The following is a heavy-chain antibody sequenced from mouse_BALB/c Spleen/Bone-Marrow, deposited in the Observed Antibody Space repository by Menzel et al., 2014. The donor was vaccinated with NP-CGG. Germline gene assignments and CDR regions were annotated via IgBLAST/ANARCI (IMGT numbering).Heavy chain of an antibody. CDR2: IWTGGGT. CDR3: VRGYGNFAWFAY. D-gene: IGHD2-10*02. J-gene: IGHJ3*01. Sequence: QVQLKESGPGLVAPSQSLSITCTVSGFSLTTYDINWIRQPPGKGLEWLGVIWTGGGTNYNSAFMSRLNITKDNSKSQVFLKMNSLQTDDTAIYYCVRGYGNFAWFAYWGQGTLVTVVA. CDR1: GFSLTTYD. V-gene: IGHV2-9-2*01.